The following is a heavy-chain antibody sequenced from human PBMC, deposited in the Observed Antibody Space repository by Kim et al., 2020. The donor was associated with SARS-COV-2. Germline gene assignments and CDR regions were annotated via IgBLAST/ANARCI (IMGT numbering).Heavy chain of an antibody. CDR1: GYTFTSYG. Sequence: ASVKVSCKASGYTFTSYGISWVRQAPGQGLEWMGWISAYNGNTNYAQKLQGRVTMTTDTSTSTAYMELRSLRSDDTAVYYCARNVEKEPSYGMDVWGQGTTVTVSS. D-gene: IGHD1-1*01. J-gene: IGHJ6*02. CDR2: ISAYNGNT. CDR3: ARNVEKEPSYGMDV. V-gene: IGHV1-18*04.